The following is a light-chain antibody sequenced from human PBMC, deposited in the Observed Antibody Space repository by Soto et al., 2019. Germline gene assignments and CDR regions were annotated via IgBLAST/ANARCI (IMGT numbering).Light chain of an antibody. CDR2: QTS. CDR3: HQRQSWPRT. Sequence: DTLLTQSPATLSSFPGDRVPLSCRASQYINTRLAWYQHRPGQAPRLLIYQTSIRAAGIPARFSASGTGTDFTLTISDVQPEDFAVYYCHQRQSWPRTFAQGTKVDIK. J-gene: IGKJ1*01. CDR1: QYINTR. V-gene: IGKV3-11*01.